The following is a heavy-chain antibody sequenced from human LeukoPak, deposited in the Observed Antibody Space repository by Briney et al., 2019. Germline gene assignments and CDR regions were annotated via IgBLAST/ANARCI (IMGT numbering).Heavy chain of an antibody. D-gene: IGHD3-9*01. CDR1: GFIFSNYN. CDR3: ARGRDNYYFGMDV. V-gene: IGHV3-48*01. Sequence: PGGSLRLSCAASGFIFSNYNINWVRQAPGKGLEWVSYISRSSSTIYYADSVKGRFTISRDNAKNSPYLQMNSLRAEDTAVYYCARGRDNYYFGMDVWGQGTTVTVSS. J-gene: IGHJ6*02. CDR2: ISRSSSTI.